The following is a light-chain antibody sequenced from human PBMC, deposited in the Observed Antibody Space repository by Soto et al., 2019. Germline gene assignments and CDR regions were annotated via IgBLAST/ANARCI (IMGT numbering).Light chain of an antibody. Sequence: DIQMTQSPSTLSASVGDRVTITCRASQSIKKWLAWYQQKPGRAPKLVIYKASNLETGVPSRFSGSGSGTEFTLTISSLQPDDFATYYCQEYSSYLWTFGQGTKVDIK. J-gene: IGKJ1*01. CDR3: QEYSSYLWT. CDR1: QSIKKW. V-gene: IGKV1-5*03. CDR2: KAS.